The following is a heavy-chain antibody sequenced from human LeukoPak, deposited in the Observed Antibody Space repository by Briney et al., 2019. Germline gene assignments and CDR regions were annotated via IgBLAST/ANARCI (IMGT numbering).Heavy chain of an antibody. CDR1: GITFTDYW. D-gene: IGHD4-11*01. CDR3: ATDDYRGLGY. CDR2: VNRDESYT. V-gene: IGHV3-74*01. J-gene: IGHJ4*02. Sequence: GGSLRLSCEVSGITFTDYWMHWVRQVPGKGLVWVSHVNRDESYTTYADSVKGRFTISRDNIKDTLYLQMNSLRAEDTAVYYCATDDYRGLGYWGQGTLVTVSS.